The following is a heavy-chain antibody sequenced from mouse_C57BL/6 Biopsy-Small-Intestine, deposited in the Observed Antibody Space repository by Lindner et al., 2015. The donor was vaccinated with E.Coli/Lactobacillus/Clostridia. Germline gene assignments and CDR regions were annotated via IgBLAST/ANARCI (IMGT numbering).Heavy chain of an antibody. V-gene: IGHV1-14*01. D-gene: IGHD2-3*01. J-gene: IGHJ3*01. Sequence: SVKVSCKASGYTFTSYGVSWVRQAPGQGLEWLGWISVYSGDSKFAQNLRGRLTMTTDTSTTTAYMDLRSLRSGDTAVYYCARSARRRDDNDPFDVWGQGTMVTVSA. CDR2: ISVYSGDS. CDR3: ARSARRRDDNDPFDV. CDR1: GYTFTSYG.